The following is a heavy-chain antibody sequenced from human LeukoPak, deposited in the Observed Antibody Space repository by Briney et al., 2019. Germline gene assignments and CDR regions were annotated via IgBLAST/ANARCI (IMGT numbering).Heavy chain of an antibody. CDR3: AKPGGFFLYYMDV. Sequence: SETLSLTCAVSGGPFSGYYWTWIRQSPGKGLEWIGEIDHSWGTHNTPSLRSRVTISVDTSKSQFSLKLTSVTAADTGVYYCAKPGGFFLYYMDVWGKGTTVTVSS. CDR1: GGPFSGYY. V-gene: IGHV4-34*01. D-gene: IGHD1-14*01. CDR2: IDHSWGT. J-gene: IGHJ6*03.